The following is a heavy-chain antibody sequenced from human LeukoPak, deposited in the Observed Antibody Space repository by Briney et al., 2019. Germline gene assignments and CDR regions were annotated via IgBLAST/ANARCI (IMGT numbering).Heavy chain of an antibody. D-gene: IGHD3-22*01. CDR1: GYTFTGYY. CDR3: ARDGSALAYYYDSSGYSLNAFDI. CDR2: INPNSGGT. Sequence: ASVKASCKASGYTFTGYYMHWVRQAPGQGLEWMGWINPNSGGTNYAQKFQGRVTITADKSTSTAYMELSSLRSEDTAVYYCARDGSALAYYYDSSGYSLNAFDIWGQGTMVTVSS. J-gene: IGHJ3*02. V-gene: IGHV1-2*02.